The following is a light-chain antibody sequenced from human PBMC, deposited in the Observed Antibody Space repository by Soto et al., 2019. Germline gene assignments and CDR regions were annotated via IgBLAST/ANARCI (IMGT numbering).Light chain of an antibody. J-gene: IGKJ1*01. V-gene: IGKV1-5*01. CDR1: QTIIRW. Sequence: DIQMTQSPSTLSASVGDRVTITCRASQTIIRWLAWYQQKPGKAPRLLIYDASSLENGVPSRFSGSGSGTEFTLTISSLQPDDFATYYCQQYKSYGTFGQGTKVEIK. CDR2: DAS. CDR3: QQYKSYGT.